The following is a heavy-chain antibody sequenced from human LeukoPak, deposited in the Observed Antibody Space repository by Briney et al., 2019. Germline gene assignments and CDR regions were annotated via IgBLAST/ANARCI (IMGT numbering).Heavy chain of an antibody. D-gene: IGHD3-10*01. CDR1: GFTVSSNY. J-gene: IGHJ3*02. CDR3: ARARTGRDAFDI. V-gene: IGHV3-53*01. CDR2: IYSGGST. Sequence: PGGSLRLSCAASGFTVSSNYMSWVRQAPGKGLEWVSVIYSGGSTYYADSVKGRFTISRDNAKNALYLQMNSLRADDTAIYYCARARTGRDAFDIWGQGTTVTVSS.